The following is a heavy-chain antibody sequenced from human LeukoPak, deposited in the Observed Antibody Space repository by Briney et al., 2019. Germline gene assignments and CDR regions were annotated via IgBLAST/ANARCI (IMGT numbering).Heavy chain of an antibody. CDR2: MNPNSGNT. V-gene: IGHV1-8*01. Sequence: VASVKVSCKASGYTFTGYDINWVRQATGQGLELMGWMNPNSGNTGYAQKFQGRVTMTEDTSTDTAYMELSSLRSEDTAVYYCATVEQQLVFLGAFDIWGQGTMVTVSS. CDR1: GYTFTGYD. CDR3: ATVEQQLVFLGAFDI. J-gene: IGHJ3*02. D-gene: IGHD6-13*01.